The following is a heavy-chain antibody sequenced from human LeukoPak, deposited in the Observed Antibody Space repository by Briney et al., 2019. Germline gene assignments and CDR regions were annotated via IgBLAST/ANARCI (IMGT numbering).Heavy chain of an antibody. Sequence: PSETLSLTCTVSGGSISSSSYYWGWIRQPPGKGLEWIGSIYYSGSTYYNPSLKSRVTISVDTSKNQFSLKLSSVTAADTAVYYCARDYGDYRGPRDGDAFDIWGQGTMVTVSS. D-gene: IGHD4-17*01. CDR3: ARDYGDYRGPRDGDAFDI. V-gene: IGHV4-39*07. CDR1: GGSISSSSYY. J-gene: IGHJ3*02. CDR2: IYYSGST.